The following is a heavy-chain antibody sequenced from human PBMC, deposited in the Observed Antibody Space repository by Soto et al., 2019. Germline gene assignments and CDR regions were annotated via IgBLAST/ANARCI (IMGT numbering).Heavy chain of an antibody. CDR1: GYIFTDYY. J-gene: IGHJ4*02. D-gene: IGHD3-10*02. Sequence: ASVKVSCKASGYIFTDYYMHWVRQAPGQGLEWMGIINPSGGSTTYAQKFQGRVTMTRDTSTTTFYMDLSSLRSEDTAVYYCAREFPSYDVRGHLYFFDHWGQGTLVTVSS. CDR3: AREFPSYDVRGHLYFFDH. V-gene: IGHV1-46*01. CDR2: INPSGGST.